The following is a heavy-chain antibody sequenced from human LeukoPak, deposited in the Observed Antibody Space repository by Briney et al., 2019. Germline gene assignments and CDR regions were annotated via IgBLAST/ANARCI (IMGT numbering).Heavy chain of an antibody. CDR2: IIPILGIA. V-gene: IGHV1-69*04. Sequence: SVKVSCKASGGTFSSYAISWVRQAPGQGLEWMGRIIPILGIANYAQKFQGRVTITADKSTSTAHMELSSLRSEDTAVYYCGGYYYGSGSSDGAFDIWGQGTMVTVSS. J-gene: IGHJ3*02. CDR3: GGYYYGSGSSDGAFDI. CDR1: GGTFSSYA. D-gene: IGHD3-10*01.